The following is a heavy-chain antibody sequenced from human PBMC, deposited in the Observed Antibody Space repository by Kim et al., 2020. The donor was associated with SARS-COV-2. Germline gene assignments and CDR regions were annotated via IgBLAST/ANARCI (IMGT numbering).Heavy chain of an antibody. Sequence: DSVKGRFTISRDNSKNTLYLQMNSLRAEDTAVYYCAREYYDILTGYYSDYWGQGTLVTVSS. J-gene: IGHJ4*02. CDR3: AREYYDILTGYYSDY. V-gene: IGHV3-66*01. D-gene: IGHD3-9*01.